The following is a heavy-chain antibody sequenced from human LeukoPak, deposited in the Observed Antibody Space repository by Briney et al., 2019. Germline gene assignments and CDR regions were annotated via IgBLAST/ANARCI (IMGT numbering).Heavy chain of an antibody. J-gene: IGHJ5*02. Sequence: PSETLSLTCTVSGGSISSYYWSWIRQPPGKGLEWIGYIYYGGTTNYNPSLKSRVTISVDTSKNQFSLKLSSVTAADTAVYYCARWTAAGIRGNNWFDPWGQGTLVTVSS. CDR2: IYYGGTT. CDR1: GGSISSYY. CDR3: ARWTAAGIRGNNWFDP. V-gene: IGHV4-59*08. D-gene: IGHD6-13*01.